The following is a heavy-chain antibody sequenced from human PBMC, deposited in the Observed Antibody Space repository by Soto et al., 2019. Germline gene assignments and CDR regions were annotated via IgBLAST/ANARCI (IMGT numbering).Heavy chain of an antibody. CDR2: INSDGSST. J-gene: IGHJ3*02. Sequence: EVQLVESGGGLVQPGGSLRLSCAASGFTFSSYWMHWVRQAPGKGLVWVSRINSDGSSTSYADSVKGRFTISRDNAKNTLYLQMNSLRAEDTAVYYCAREYYDILTGYSAHDAFDIWSQGTMVTVSS. CDR1: GFTFSSYW. CDR3: AREYYDILTGYSAHDAFDI. D-gene: IGHD3-9*01. V-gene: IGHV3-74*01.